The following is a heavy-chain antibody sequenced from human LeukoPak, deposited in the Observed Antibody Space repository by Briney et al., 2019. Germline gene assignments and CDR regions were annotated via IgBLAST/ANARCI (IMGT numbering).Heavy chain of an antibody. D-gene: IGHD1-26*01. V-gene: IGHV3-64*01. Sequence: GGSLRLSCTASGFSFSSYTMHWVRRAPGKGLEYVSAIISHGGNTHYTNSVKGRFTISRDNSKNTLYLQMGSLRPDDMAVYYCARVKMGATVSDYYYYYMDVWGKGSTVTVSS. CDR1: GFSFSSYT. CDR3: ARVKMGATVSDYYYYYMDV. CDR2: IISHGGNT. J-gene: IGHJ6*03.